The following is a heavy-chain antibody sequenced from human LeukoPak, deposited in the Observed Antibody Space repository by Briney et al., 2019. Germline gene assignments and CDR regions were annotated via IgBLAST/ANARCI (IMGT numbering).Heavy chain of an antibody. Sequence: GESLKISCKGSGYRFNIYWIGWVRQMPGIGLEGMGIIYPGDSDTRYSPSFQGQVTISADKSISTAYLQWSSLKASDTAMYYCATGGVYSSSWYWGFDYWGQGTLVTVSS. CDR3: ATGGVYSSSWYWGFDY. J-gene: IGHJ4*02. CDR2: IYPGDSDT. D-gene: IGHD6-13*01. V-gene: IGHV5-51*01. CDR1: GYRFNIYW.